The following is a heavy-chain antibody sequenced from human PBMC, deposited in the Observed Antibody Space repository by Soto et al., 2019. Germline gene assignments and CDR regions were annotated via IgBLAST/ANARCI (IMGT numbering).Heavy chain of an antibody. J-gene: IGHJ4*02. CDR3: AREEPLAIVLVE. Sequence: PGGSLRLSCAASGFTFSSYGMHWVRQAPGKGLEWVAVISYDGSNKYYADSAKGRFTISRDNSKNTLYLQMNSLRAEDTAVYYCAREEPLAIVLVEWGQGTLVTVSS. CDR1: GFTFSSYG. CDR2: ISYDGSNK. V-gene: IGHV3-30*03. D-gene: IGHD2-8*01.